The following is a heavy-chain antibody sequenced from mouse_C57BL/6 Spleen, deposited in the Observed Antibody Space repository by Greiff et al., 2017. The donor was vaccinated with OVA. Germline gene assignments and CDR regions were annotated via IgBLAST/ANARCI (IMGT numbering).Heavy chain of an antibody. Sequence: QVQLQQPGAELVKPGASVKMSCKASGYTFTSYWITWVKQRPGQGLEWIGDIYPGSGSTNYNEKFKSKATLTVDTSSSTACMQLSSLTSEDSAVYYCASRGYYDYDQGAFDYWGQGTTLTVSS. CDR3: ASRGYYDYDQGAFDY. D-gene: IGHD2-4*01. CDR2: IYPGSGST. CDR1: GYTFTSYW. J-gene: IGHJ2*01. V-gene: IGHV1-55*01.